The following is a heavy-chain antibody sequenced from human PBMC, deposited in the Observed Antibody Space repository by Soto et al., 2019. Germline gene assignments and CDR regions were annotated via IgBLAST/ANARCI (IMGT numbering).Heavy chain of an antibody. D-gene: IGHD6-19*01. CDR3: TRDRPPHNTGWPIFEY. CDR2: ISGVNSDV. CDR1: GFTLSSYN. Sequence: EVQLMESGGGLVQPGGSLRLSCAASGFTLSSYNMNWVRQAPGKGLEWVSFISGVNSDVFYADSVKGRFTISRDNAKNALYLQMNSLRDEDTAVYYRTRDRPPHNTGWPIFEYWGQGTLVTVSS. V-gene: IGHV3-48*02. J-gene: IGHJ4*02.